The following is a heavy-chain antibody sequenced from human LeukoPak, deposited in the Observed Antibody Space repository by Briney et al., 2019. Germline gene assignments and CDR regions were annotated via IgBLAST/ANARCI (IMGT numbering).Heavy chain of an antibody. CDR1: GFTFGDYA. Sequence: GGSLRLSCAASGFTFGDYAMHWVRQAPGKGLEWVSGISWNSGSIGYADSVKGRFTISRDNAKNSLYLQMNSLRAEDTALYYCAKAGTILLRSGFDYWGQGTLVTVSS. D-gene: IGHD3-9*01. J-gene: IGHJ4*02. CDR2: ISWNSGSI. CDR3: AKAGTILLRSGFDY. V-gene: IGHV3-9*01.